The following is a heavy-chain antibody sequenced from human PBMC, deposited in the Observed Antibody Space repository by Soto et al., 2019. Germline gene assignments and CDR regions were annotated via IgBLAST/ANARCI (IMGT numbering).Heavy chain of an antibody. CDR2: MNPNSGNT. CDR3: ARGLPNDFWSAHYYYYYMDV. CDR1: GYTFTSYD. D-gene: IGHD3-3*01. V-gene: IGHV1-8*01. J-gene: IGHJ6*03. Sequence: ASVKVSCKASGYTFTSYDINWVRQATGQGLEWMGWMNPNSGNTGYAQKFQGRVTMTGNTSISTAYMELSSLRSEDTAVYYCARGLPNDFWSAHYYYYYMDVWGKGTTVTVSS.